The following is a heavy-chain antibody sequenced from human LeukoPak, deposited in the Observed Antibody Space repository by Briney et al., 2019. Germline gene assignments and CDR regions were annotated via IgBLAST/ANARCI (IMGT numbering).Heavy chain of an antibody. Sequence: GRPLRLSCATSGFTFSHYGMHWVRQAPGKGLEWVAVIWSDGTNRYYGDPVKGRFTISRDNFQRTVYLQMNSLRAEDTAVYYCAKDAQRGFDYSNSLDNWGQGTLVTVSS. J-gene: IGHJ4*02. CDR1: GFTFSHYG. CDR3: AKDAQRGFDYSNSLDN. D-gene: IGHD4-11*01. V-gene: IGHV3-33*06. CDR2: IWSDGTNR.